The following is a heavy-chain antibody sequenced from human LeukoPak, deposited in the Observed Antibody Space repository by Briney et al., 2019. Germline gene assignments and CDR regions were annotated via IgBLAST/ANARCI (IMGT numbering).Heavy chain of an antibody. CDR2: FDPEYGET. J-gene: IGHJ5*02. CDR3: APLDFWVPST. Sequence: ASVKVSCKVSGYTLNELSIHWVRQAAGKGLEWMGGFDPEYGETVHAQKFQGRVTMAEDTSTDTACMELSSLRSEDTAVYYCAPLDFWVPSTWGQGTLVTVSS. V-gene: IGHV1-24*01. CDR1: GYTLNELS. D-gene: IGHD3-3*01.